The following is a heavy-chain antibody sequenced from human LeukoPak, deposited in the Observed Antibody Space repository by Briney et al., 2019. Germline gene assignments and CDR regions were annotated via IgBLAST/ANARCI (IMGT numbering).Heavy chain of an antibody. CDR2: IKSKTDGGTT. CDR1: GITFSNAW. J-gene: IGHJ3*02. CDR3: TTDHESYDSSGYYRYFDAFDI. V-gene: IGHV3-15*01. Sequence: PGGSLRLSCAASGITFSNAWMNWVRQAPGKGLEWVGRIKSKTDGGTTDYAAPVKGRFTISRDDSKNTLYLQMNSLKTEDTAVYYCTTDHESYDSSGYYRYFDAFDIWGQGTMVTVSS. D-gene: IGHD3-22*01.